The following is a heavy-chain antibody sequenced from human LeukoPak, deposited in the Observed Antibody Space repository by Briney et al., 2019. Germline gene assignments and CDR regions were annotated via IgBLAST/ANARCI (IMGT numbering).Heavy chain of an antibody. D-gene: IGHD3-16*01. CDR1: GGSISSSNYY. J-gene: IGHJ4*02. V-gene: IGHV4-39*01. Sequence: SETLSLTCTVSGGSISSSNYYWGWIRQPPGKGLEWIGSIYYSGSTYYNPSLKSRVTISVDTSKNQFSLKLSSVTAADTAVYYCARVKPMLPRKPHFDYGGQGTLVTVSS. CDR3: ARVKPMLPRKPHFDY. CDR2: IYYSGST.